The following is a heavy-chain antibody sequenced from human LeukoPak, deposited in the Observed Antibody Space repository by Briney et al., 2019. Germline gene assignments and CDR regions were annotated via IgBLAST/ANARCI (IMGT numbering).Heavy chain of an antibody. CDR3: AKVGYSYGYGY. Sequence: GGSLRLSCAASGFTFSSYAMSWFRQAPGKGLEGVSAISGSGGSTDYADSVKGRFTSSRDNSKNTLYLQMNSLTAEDTAVYYCAKVGYSYGYGYWGQGTLVTVSS. J-gene: IGHJ4*02. D-gene: IGHD5-18*01. CDR1: GFTFSSYA. V-gene: IGHV3-23*01. CDR2: ISGSGGST.